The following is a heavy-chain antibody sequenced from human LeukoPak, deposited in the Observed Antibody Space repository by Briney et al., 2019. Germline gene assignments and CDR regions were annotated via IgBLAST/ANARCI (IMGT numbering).Heavy chain of an antibody. CDR2: ISYDGSNK. V-gene: IGHV3-30*04. D-gene: IGHD6-19*01. CDR1: GFTFSSYA. CDR3: ARESDLRWLVLDY. J-gene: IGHJ4*02. Sequence: GGSLRLSCAASGFTFSSYAMHWVRQAPGKGLEWVAVISYDGSNKYYADSVKGRFTISRDNSKNTLYLQMNSLRAEDTAVYYCARESDLRWLVLDYWGQGTLVTVSS.